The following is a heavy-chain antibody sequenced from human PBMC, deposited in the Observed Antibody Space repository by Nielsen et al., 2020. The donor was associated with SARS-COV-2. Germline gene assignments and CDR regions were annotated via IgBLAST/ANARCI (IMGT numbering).Heavy chain of an antibody. CDR2: IYTSGST. J-gene: IGHJ4*02. CDR3: AREAAYYDSSGYGDY. D-gene: IGHD3-22*01. V-gene: IGHV4-61*02. CDR1: GGSISSGGYY. Sequence: SETLSLTCTVSGGSISSGGYYWSWIRQHPGKGLEWIGRIYTSGSTNYNPSLKSRVTISVDTSKNQFSLKLSSVTAADTAVYYCAREAAYYDSSGYGDYWGQGTLVTVSS.